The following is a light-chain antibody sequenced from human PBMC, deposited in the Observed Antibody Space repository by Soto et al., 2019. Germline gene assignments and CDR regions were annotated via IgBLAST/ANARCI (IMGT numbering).Light chain of an antibody. V-gene: IGKV3-15*01. CDR1: QSVSNN. Sequence: EIVLTQSPATLSLSPGERATLSCRASQSVSNNYLAWYQQKPGQAPRLLIYGASTRATGIPARFSGSGSGTEFTLTISSLQSEDFAVYSCQQYNNWPITFGQGTRLEIK. J-gene: IGKJ5*01. CDR3: QQYNNWPIT. CDR2: GAS.